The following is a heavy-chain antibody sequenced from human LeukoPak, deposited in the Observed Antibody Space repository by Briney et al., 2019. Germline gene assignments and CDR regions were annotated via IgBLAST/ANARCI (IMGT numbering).Heavy chain of an antibody. CDR3: ARSGFFTYYYDISGYHWFDP. V-gene: IGHV3-74*01. CDR2: INSDGSST. D-gene: IGHD3-22*01. Sequence: GGSLRLSCAASGLGISSYWMHWVRQGPGKGRVWVSGINSDGSSTSYADSVKGRVTISRDNAKNTLYLQINSLRAEDTAVYYCARSGFFTYYYDISGYHWFDPWGQGTLVTVSS. CDR1: GLGISSYW. J-gene: IGHJ5*02.